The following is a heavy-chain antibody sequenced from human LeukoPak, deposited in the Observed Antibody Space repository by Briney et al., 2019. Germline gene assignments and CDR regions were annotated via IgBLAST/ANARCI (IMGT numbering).Heavy chain of an antibody. J-gene: IGHJ4*02. D-gene: IGHD6-25*01. Sequence: GGSLRLSCAASGFTFSSYSMNWVRQAPGKGLEWVSSISSSSSYIYYADSVKGRFTISRDNAKNSLYLQMNSLRAEDTAVYYCARDGRGGDYYFDYWGQGTLVTVSS. CDR2: ISSSSSYI. CDR3: ARDGRGGDYYFDY. V-gene: IGHV3-21*01. CDR1: GFTFSSYS.